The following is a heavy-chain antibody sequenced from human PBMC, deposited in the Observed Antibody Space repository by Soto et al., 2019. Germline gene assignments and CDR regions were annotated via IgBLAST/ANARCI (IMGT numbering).Heavy chain of an antibody. CDR2: IYATGTT. V-gene: IGHV4-4*07. D-gene: IGHD1-1*01. CDR1: GASISGFY. J-gene: IGHJ5*02. Sequence: SETLSLTCTVSGASISGFYWRWFRKSAGKGLEWIGRIYATGTTDYNPSLKSRVMMSVDTSKKQFSLKLRSVTAADTAVYYCVRDGTKTLRDWFDPWGQGXSVTVYS. CDR3: VRDGTKTLRDWFDP.